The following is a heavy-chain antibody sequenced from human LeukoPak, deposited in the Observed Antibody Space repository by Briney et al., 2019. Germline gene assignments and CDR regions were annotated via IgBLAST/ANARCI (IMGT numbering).Heavy chain of an antibody. CDR2: IRYDGSLK. V-gene: IGHV3-30*02. J-gene: IGHJ6*02. Sequence: GGSLRLSCEASGFIFSSYGMHWVRQAPGKGLEWVAYIRYDGSLKYYADSVKGRFTISRDNSKNTVYLQLNSLRPEDTALYYCAKGSFTNMDVWGQGTTVTVSS. D-gene: IGHD2/OR15-2a*01. CDR3: AKGSFTNMDV. CDR1: GFIFSSYG.